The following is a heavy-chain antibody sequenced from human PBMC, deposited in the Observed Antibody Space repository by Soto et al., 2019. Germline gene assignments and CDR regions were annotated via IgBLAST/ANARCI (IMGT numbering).Heavy chain of an antibody. Sequence: PGGSLRLSCAASGFTFSRYAMHWFRQAPGEGLEWVAVISRDGSSKYYGDSVKGRFTVSRDNSNNTLYLSMTSLRPDDTAVFYCARSRNGAVPDSINFWGQGTLVTVSS. V-gene: IGHV3-30-3*01. CDR2: ISRDGSSK. D-gene: IGHD2-8*01. J-gene: IGHJ4*02. CDR3: ARSRNGAVPDSINF. CDR1: GFTFSRYA.